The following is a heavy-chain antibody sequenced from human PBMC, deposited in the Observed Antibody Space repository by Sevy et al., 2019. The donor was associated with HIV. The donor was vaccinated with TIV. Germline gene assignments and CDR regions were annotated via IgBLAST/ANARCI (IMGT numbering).Heavy chain of an antibody. CDR2: IWSDGAYQ. CDR3: ARGGYYYDNDAYCALDS. D-gene: IGHD3-22*01. CDR1: GFTFSNYA. V-gene: IGHV3-33*01. Sequence: GGSLRLSCAATGFTFSNYAMHWVRQAPGKGLEWVAIIWSDGAYQYHGDSVKGRFTISRDNSKNTLYLQMNKVKVEDTAVYYCARGGYYYDNDAYCALDSWGQGTLVTVSS. J-gene: IGHJ4*02.